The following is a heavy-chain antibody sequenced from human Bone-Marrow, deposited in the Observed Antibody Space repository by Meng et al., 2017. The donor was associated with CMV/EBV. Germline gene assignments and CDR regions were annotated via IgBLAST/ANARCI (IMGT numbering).Heavy chain of an antibody. V-gene: IGHV1-8*01. Sequence: ASVKVSCKASGYTFTSYDINWVRQATGQGLEWMGWMNPNSGNTGYAQKFQGRVTMTRNTSISTAYMELSSLRAEDTAVYYCARESLRRIVVVIAGYFDYWGQGTLVTVSS. CDR2: MNPNSGNT. CDR3: ARESLRRIVVVIAGYFDY. J-gene: IGHJ4*02. CDR1: GYTFTSYD. D-gene: IGHD2-21*01.